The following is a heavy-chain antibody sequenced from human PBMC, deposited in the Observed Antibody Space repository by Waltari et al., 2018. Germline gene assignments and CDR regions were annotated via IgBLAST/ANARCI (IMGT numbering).Heavy chain of an antibody. J-gene: IGHJ3*02. Sequence: QVQLQESGPGLVKPSETLSLTCTVSGGSVSSGSYYWSWIRQPPGKGLEWIGYIYYSGSTNYNPSLKSRVTISVDTSKNQFSLKLSSVTAADTAVYYCAREITMIVNGVHAFDIWGQGTMVTVSS. CDR1: GGSVSSGSYY. D-gene: IGHD3-22*01. V-gene: IGHV4-61*01. CDR2: IYYSGST. CDR3: AREITMIVNGVHAFDI.